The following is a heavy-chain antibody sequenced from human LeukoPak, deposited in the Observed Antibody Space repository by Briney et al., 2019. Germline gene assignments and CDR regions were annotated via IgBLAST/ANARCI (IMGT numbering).Heavy chain of an antibody. CDR3: ARGDDFWSGYPLGD. J-gene: IGHJ4*02. Sequence: GAPVKVSCKASGYTFTSYGISWVRQAPGQGLEWMGWISAYNGNTNYAQKLQGRVTMTTDTSTSTAYMELRSLRSDDTAVYYCARGDDFWSGYPLGDWGQGTLVTVSS. CDR2: ISAYNGNT. V-gene: IGHV1-18*01. CDR1: GYTFTSYG. D-gene: IGHD3-3*01.